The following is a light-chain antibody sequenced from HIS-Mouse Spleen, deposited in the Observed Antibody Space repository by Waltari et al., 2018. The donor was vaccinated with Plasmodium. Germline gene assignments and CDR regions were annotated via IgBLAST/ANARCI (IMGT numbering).Light chain of an antibody. CDR3: QHYNSYSWT. CDR1: QSISSW. Sequence: DLQMTQSPSTLSAAVGDRVTITCRASQSISSWLAWYQQKPGKAPKLLSYTASGLDRGGPSRFIGSGAGTEFTLTISSLQPDDVATYYCQHYNSYSWTFGQGTKVEI. J-gene: IGKJ1*01. CDR2: TAS. V-gene: IGKV1-5*03.